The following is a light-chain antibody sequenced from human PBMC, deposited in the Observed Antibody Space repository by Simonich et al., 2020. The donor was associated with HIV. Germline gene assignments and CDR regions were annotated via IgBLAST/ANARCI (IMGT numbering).Light chain of an antibody. CDR1: SSDVGGYNY. V-gene: IGLV2-11*01. J-gene: IGLJ3*02. Sequence: QSALTQPRSVSGSPGQSVTISCPGTSSDVGGYNYVSWYQQHPGKAPKLMIYDVTKRPSGVSNRFSGSKSGNTASLTISGLQAEDEADYYCSSYTSSSTFGVFGGGTKLTVL. CDR3: SSYTSSSTFGV. CDR2: DVT.